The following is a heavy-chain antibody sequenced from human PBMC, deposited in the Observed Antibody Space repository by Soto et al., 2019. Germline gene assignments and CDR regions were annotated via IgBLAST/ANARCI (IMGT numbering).Heavy chain of an antibody. CDR1: GYTFTDFY. Sequence: HVQLVQSGAEVKPPGASVKVSCKASGYTFTDFYIHWVRQAPGQGLEWMAVIYPSDGSTTYAQSFPGRVIVASDTSTNKIYMGLSSLASEDPAVYYWARADREYWGQGTLVTVSS. CDR2: IYPSDGST. CDR3: ARADREY. V-gene: IGHV1-46*01. J-gene: IGHJ4*02.